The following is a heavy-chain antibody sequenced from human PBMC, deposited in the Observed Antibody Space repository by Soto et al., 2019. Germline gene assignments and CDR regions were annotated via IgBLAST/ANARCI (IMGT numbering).Heavy chain of an antibody. D-gene: IGHD2-21*02. CDR2: IIPIFGTA. J-gene: IGHJ6*02. CDR1: GGPFSSYA. V-gene: IGHV1-69*13. Sequence: SVQVSCTASGGPFSSYAISWVRQAPGQGLEWMGGIIPIFGTANYAQKFQGRVTITADESTSTAYMELSSLRSEDTAVYYCARDREACPTENYYGMDGWGHGTTVTVSS. CDR3: ARDREACPTENYYGMDG.